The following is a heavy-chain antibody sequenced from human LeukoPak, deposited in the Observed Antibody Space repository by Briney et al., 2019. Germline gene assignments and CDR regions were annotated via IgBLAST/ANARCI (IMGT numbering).Heavy chain of an antibody. CDR3: ARVFGVVIMWVFDY. V-gene: IGHV4-30-4*01. D-gene: IGHD3-3*01. CDR2: IYYSGST. Sequence: SETLSLTCTVSGGSLSSGDYYWSWIRQPPGKGLEWIGYIYYSGSTYYNPSLKSRVTISVDTSKNQFSLKLSSVTAADTAVYYCARVFGVVIMWVFDYWGQGTLVTVSS. CDR1: GGSLSSGDYY. J-gene: IGHJ4*02.